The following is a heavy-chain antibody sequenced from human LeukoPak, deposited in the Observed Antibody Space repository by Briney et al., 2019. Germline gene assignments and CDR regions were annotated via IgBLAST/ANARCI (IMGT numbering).Heavy chain of an antibody. CDR3: ARQAYYDSSGYYYNWYFDL. D-gene: IGHD3-22*01. CDR1: GGSISSSSYY. CDR2: IYYSGST. V-gene: IGHV4-39*01. J-gene: IGHJ2*01. Sequence: PSETLSPTCTVSGGSISSSSYYWGWIRQPPGKGLEWIGSIYYSGSTYYNPSLKGRVTISVDTSKNQFSLKLSSVTAADTAVYYCARQAYYDSSGYYYNWYFDLWGRGTLVTVSS.